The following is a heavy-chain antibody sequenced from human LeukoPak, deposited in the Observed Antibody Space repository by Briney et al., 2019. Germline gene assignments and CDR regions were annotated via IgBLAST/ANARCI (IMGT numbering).Heavy chain of an antibody. D-gene: IGHD6-13*01. CDR2: IIPIFGTA. CDR1: GGTFSSYA. V-gene: IGHV1-69*06. J-gene: IGHJ5*02. CDR3: ATDGSNENWFDP. Sequence: SVKVSCKASGGTFSSYAISWVRQAPGQGLEWMGGIIPIFGTANYAQKFQGRVTMTEDTSTDTAYMELSSLRSEDTAVYYCATDGSNENWFDPWGQGTLVTVSS.